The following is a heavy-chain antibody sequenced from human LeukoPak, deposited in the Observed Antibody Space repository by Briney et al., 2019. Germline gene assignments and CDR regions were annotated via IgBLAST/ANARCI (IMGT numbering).Heavy chain of an antibody. CDR1: GFIFSNYG. CDR3: AKDWDDYGDYLPLDY. Sequence: GGSLRLSCAASGFIFSNYGMNWVRQAPGKGLEWVAAISASGSATSYADSVKGRFTISRDNSKNTLYLQMNSLRAEDTAVYYCAKDWDDYGDYLPLDYWGQGTLVSVSS. CDR2: ISASGSAT. J-gene: IGHJ4*02. D-gene: IGHD4-17*01. V-gene: IGHV3-23*01.